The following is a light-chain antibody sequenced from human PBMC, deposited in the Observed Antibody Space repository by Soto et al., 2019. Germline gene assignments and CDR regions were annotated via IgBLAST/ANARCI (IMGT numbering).Light chain of an antibody. J-gene: IGKJ1*01. Sequence: IWLTQSPGTLSLSPVERATLSFRASQSVSSSYLAWYQQKPGQAPRLLIYDASSRATGIPDRFSGGGSGTDFTLTISSLQPDDFATYYCQHYNSYSEAFGQGTKVDI. CDR3: QHYNSYSEA. CDR1: QSVSSSY. V-gene: IGKV3-20*01. CDR2: DAS.